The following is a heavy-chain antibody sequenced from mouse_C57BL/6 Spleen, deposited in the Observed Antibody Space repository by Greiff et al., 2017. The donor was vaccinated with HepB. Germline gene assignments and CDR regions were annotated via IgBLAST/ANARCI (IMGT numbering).Heavy chain of an antibody. CDR2: IYPGDGDT. CDR1: GYAFSSSW. Sequence: QVQLQQSGPELVKPGASVKISCKASGYAFSSSWMNWVKQRPGKGLEWIGRIYPGDGDTNYNGKFKGKATLTADKSSRTAYMQLSSLTSEDSAVYFCARDTWYFDVWGTGTTVTVSS. V-gene: IGHV1-82*01. CDR3: ARDTWYFDV. J-gene: IGHJ1*03.